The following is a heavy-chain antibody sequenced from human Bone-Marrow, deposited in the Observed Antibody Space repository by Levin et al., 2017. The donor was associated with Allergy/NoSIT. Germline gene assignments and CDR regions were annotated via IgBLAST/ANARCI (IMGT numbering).Heavy chain of an antibody. J-gene: IGHJ5*02. CDR3: SRGFLAGIAGAGAFDP. CDR2: IYFTGST. CDR1: GGSITNYY. Sequence: MTSETLSLTCAVSGGSITNYYWSWIRQSPGKGLEWIGYIYFTGSTNYNPSLNSRVTMSMDTSNNQFSLKMTSLTEADTGVYYCSRGFLAGIAGAGAFDPWGQGTPVIVSS. V-gene: IGHV4-59*01. D-gene: IGHD6-13*01.